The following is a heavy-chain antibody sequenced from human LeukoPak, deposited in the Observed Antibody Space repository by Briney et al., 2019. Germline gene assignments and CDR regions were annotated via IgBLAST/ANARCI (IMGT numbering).Heavy chain of an antibody. CDR3: ARGKITMVRGVLHNWFDP. CDR2: INHSGST. V-gene: IGHV4-34*01. J-gene: IGHJ5*02. CDR1: GGSFSGYY. Sequence: SETLSLTCAVYGGSFSGYYWSWIRQPPGKGLEWIGEINHSGSTNYNPSLKSRVTISVDTSKNQFSLKLSSVTAADTAVYYCARGKITMVRGVLHNWFDPWGQGTLVTVSS. D-gene: IGHD3-10*01.